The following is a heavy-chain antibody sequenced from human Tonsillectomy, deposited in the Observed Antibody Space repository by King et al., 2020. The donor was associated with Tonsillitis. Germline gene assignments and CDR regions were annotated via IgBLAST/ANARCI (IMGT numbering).Heavy chain of an antibody. Sequence: VQLVESGAEVKKPGASVKVSCKASGYTFTSYGISWVRQAPGQGLEWMGWISAYNGNTNYAQKLQGRVTMTTDTSTSTAYMELSSLRSDDTAVYYCARDYDDFWSGSGGWFDPWGQGTLVTVSS. CDR1: GYTFTSYG. CDR3: ARDYDDFWSGSGGWFDP. J-gene: IGHJ5*02. V-gene: IGHV1-18*01. CDR2: ISAYNGNT. D-gene: IGHD3-3*01.